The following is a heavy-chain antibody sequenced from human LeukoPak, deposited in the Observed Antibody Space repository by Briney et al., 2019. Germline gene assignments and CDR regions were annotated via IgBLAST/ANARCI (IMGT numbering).Heavy chain of an antibody. D-gene: IGHD3-22*01. Sequence: ASVKVSCKASGYTFTGYYMHWVRQAPGQGLEWMGWINPNSGGTNYAQKFQGRVTMNRDTSISTGYMELSRLRSDDTAVYYCAREERNYYDSSGYLDYWGQGTLVTVSS. J-gene: IGHJ4*02. CDR3: AREERNYYDSSGYLDY. CDR1: GYTFTGYY. V-gene: IGHV1-2*02. CDR2: INPNSGGT.